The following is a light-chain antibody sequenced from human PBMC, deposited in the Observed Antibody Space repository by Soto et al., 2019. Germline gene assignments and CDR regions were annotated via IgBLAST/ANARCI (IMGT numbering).Light chain of an antibody. Sequence: EIVMTQSPGTLSLSLGERATLSCRASQSISSNFLAWYQHKPGQAPRLLIYGESSRATGIPDRFSGSASGTDFTLTISRLEPEDFAVYYCQQYGVSPTFGGGTKVDIK. J-gene: IGKJ4*01. CDR3: QQYGVSPT. CDR1: QSISSNF. V-gene: IGKV3-20*01. CDR2: GES.